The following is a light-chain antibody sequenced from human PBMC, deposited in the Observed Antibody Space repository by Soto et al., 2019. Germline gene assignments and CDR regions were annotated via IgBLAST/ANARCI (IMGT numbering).Light chain of an antibody. CDR3: EQYGSSPWT. CDR1: QSVSSSY. Sequence: EIVLTQSPGTLSLSPGERATLSCRASQSVSSSYLAWYQQKPGQAPRLLIYGASSRATGIPDGFSGSGSGTALALTISRLEPEDFAVYYCEQYGSSPWTFGQGTKVEIK. CDR2: GAS. J-gene: IGKJ1*01. V-gene: IGKV3-20*01.